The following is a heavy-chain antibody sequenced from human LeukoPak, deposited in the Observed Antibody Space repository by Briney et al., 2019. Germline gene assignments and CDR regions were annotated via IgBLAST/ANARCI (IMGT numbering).Heavy chain of an antibody. Sequence: GASVKVSCKASGYTFTDYYMNWVGQAPGQGLEWMGWMTPNSGGTNYVEKFQGRVTMTRDTSISTAYMELSSLRSDDTAVYYCARETPNVGGNTFYFWSQGTLVTVSS. J-gene: IGHJ4*02. CDR1: GYTFTDYY. V-gene: IGHV1-2*02. CDR3: ARETPNVGGNTFYF. CDR2: MTPNSGGT. D-gene: IGHD4-23*01.